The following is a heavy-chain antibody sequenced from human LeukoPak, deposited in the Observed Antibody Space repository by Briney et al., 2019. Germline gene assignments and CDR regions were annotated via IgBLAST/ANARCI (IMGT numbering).Heavy chain of an antibody. D-gene: IGHD3-9*01. CDR2: ISAYNGNT. V-gene: IGHV1-18*01. CDR3: ASSAGYDILTAYLLDY. Sequence: WASVKVSCKASGYTCTSYGISWVRQAPGQGLEWMGWISAYNGNTNYAQKLQGRVTMTTDTSTSTAYMELRSLRSDDTAVYYCASSAGYDILTAYLLDYWGQGTLVTVSS. CDR1: GYTCTSYG. J-gene: IGHJ4*02.